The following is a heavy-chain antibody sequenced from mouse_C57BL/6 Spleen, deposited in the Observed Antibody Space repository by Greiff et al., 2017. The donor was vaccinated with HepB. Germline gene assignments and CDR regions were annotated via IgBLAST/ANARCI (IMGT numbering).Heavy chain of an antibody. CDR3: AGPFTTVVEGGYFDV. D-gene: IGHD1-1*01. J-gene: IGHJ1*03. V-gene: IGHV1-39*01. CDR2: INPNYGTT. Sequence: VHVKQSGPELVKPGASVKISCKASGYSFTDYNMNWVKQSNGKSLEWIGVINPNYGTTSYNQKFKGKATLTVDQSSSTAYMRLNSLTSEDSAVYYCAGPFTTVVEGGYFDVWGTGPTVTVSS. CDR1: GYSFTDYN.